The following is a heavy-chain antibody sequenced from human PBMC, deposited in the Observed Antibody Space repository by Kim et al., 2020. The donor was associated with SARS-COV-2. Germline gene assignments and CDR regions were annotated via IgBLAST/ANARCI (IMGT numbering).Heavy chain of an antibody. CDR3: ARDVLPGS. Sequence: GGSLRLSCAASGFTFSSYAMHWVRQAPGKGLEWVAVISYDGSNKYYADSAKGRFTISRDNSKNTLYLQMNSLRAEDTAVYYCARDVLPGSWGQGTMVTVSS. CDR1: GFTFSSYA. CDR2: ISYDGSNK. V-gene: IGHV3-30-3*01. D-gene: IGHD2-2*01. J-gene: IGHJ3*01.